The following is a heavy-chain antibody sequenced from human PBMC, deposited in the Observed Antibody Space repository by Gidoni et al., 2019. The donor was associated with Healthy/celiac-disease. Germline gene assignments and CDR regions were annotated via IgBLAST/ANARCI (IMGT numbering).Heavy chain of an antibody. CDR3: ARGRGGYVDY. CDR1: GGSISSYY. J-gene: IGHJ4*02. D-gene: IGHD2-15*01. CDR2: IYYSGST. V-gene: IGHV4-59*01. Sequence: QVQLQESGPGLVKPSETLSLTCTVTGGSISSYYWSWIRQPPGKGLEWIGYIYYSGSTNYNPSLKSRVTISVDTSKNQFSLKLSSVTAADTAVYYCARGRGGYVDYWGQGTLVTVSS.